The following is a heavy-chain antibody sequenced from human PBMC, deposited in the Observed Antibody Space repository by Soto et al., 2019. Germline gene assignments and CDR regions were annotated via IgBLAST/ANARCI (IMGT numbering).Heavy chain of an antibody. J-gene: IGHJ5*02. D-gene: IGHD3-3*01. Sequence: GASVKVSCKASGYTFTSYAMHWVRQAPGQRLEWMGWINAGNGNTKYSQKFQGRVTITRDTSASTAYMELSSLRSEDTAVYYCARYYNENDFWSGYYWAWGQGTLVTVSS. CDR1: GYTFTSYA. CDR3: ARYYNENDFWSGYYWA. V-gene: IGHV1-3*01. CDR2: INAGNGNT.